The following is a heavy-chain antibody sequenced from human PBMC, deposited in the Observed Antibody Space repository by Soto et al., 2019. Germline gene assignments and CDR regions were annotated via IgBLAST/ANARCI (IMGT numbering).Heavy chain of an antibody. CDR1: GFSFSSHG. J-gene: IGHJ4*02. CDR2: IGHNGVNS. Sequence: QLQLVESGGGVIQPGRSLRLSCAASGFSFSSHGMHWVRQAPGQGLEWVAVIGHNGVNSFYSDSVKGRFTISRDNFNNLLYLQMNCLRVEDTALYYGETDDLYDDNGLEEWGQGILVTVTS. CDR3: ETDDLYDDNGLEE. D-gene: IGHD4-17*01. V-gene: IGHV3-33*01.